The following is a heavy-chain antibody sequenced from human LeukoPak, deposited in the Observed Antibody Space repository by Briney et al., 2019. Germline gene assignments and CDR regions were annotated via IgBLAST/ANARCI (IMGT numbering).Heavy chain of an antibody. V-gene: IGHV4-4*07. CDR3: ARVSSPGHYFDY. J-gene: IGHJ4*02. CDR1: GGSISTYY. CDR2: IYTSGST. D-gene: IGHD6-13*01. Sequence: SQTLSLTCTVSGGSISTYYWSWIRQPAGKGLEWIGRIYTSGSTNYNPSLKSRVTMSVDTSKNQFSLKLSSVTAADTAVYYCARVSSPGHYFDYWGQGTLVTVSS.